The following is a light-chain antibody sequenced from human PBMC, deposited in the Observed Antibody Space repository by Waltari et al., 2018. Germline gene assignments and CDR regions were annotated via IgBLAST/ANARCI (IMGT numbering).Light chain of an antibody. Sequence: QSALTQPPSVSGSPGQSVTISCTGTSSDVGSYNRVSWYQQPPDTAPKLIIYEVSDRPSGVPERFSGSKSANPAFLTISGLQAEDEADYFCSSYTSSSIWVFGTGTKVTVL. CDR3: SSYTSSSIWV. CDR1: SSDVGSYNR. V-gene: IGLV2-18*02. CDR2: EVS. J-gene: IGLJ1*01.